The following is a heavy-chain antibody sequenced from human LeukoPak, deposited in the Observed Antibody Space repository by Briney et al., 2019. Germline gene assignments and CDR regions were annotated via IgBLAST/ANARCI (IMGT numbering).Heavy chain of an antibody. J-gene: IGHJ5*02. CDR2: IYYSGST. Sequence: PSETLSLTCTVSGGSISSSSYYWGWIRQPPGKGLEWIGSIYYSGSTYYNPSLKSRVTISVDTSKNQFSLKLSSVTAADTAVYYCARGYWPYDSSGYYHWFDPWGQGTLVTVSS. CDR3: ARGYWPYDSSGYYHWFDP. V-gene: IGHV4-39*07. CDR1: GGSISSSSYY. D-gene: IGHD3-22*01.